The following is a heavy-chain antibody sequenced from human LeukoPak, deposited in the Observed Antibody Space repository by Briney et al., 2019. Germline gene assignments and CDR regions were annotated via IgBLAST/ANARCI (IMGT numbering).Heavy chain of an antibody. CDR3: ARNYDFWSGYPNYNWFDP. CDR2: INHSGST. Sequence: PSETLSLTCAVYGGSFSGYYWSWIRQPPGKGLEWIGEINHSGSTNYNPSLKSRVTISVDTSKNQFSLKLSSVTAADTAVYYCARNYDFWSGYPNYNWFDPWGQGTLVTVSS. V-gene: IGHV4-34*01. J-gene: IGHJ5*02. CDR1: GGSFSGYY. D-gene: IGHD3-3*01.